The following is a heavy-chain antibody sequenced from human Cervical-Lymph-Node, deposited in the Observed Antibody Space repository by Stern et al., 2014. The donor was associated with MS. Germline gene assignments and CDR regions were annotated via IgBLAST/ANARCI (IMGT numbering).Heavy chain of an antibody. V-gene: IGHV1-2*06. J-gene: IGHJ4*02. CDR3: TREPAGGWTIGY. CDR2: IIVYSGDT. D-gene: IGHD6-19*01. Sequence: QMQLVQSGAEVKKPGASVKVSCKASGDTFNTYYLHWVRQAPGQGLEWMGRIIVYSGDTYYAQKFQGRVTMTRDTSISPAYMELSSLKSDDTAVYYCTREPAGGWTIGYWGQGTLLIVSS. CDR1: GDTFNTYY.